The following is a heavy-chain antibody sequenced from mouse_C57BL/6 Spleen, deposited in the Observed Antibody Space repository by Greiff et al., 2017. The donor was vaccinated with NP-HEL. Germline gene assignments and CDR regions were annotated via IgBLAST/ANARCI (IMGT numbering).Heavy chain of an antibody. J-gene: IGHJ2*01. CDR1: GYSITNGYY. V-gene: IGHV3-6*01. D-gene: IGHD2-3*01. CDR3: AREDGYYVYFDY. Sequence: EVKLMESGPGLVKPSQSLSLTCSVTGYSITNGYYWNWIRQFPGNKLEWMGYISYDGSNNYNPSLKNRISITRDTSKNQFFLKLNSVTTEDTATYYCAREDGYYVYFDYWGQGTTLTVSS. CDR2: ISYDGSN.